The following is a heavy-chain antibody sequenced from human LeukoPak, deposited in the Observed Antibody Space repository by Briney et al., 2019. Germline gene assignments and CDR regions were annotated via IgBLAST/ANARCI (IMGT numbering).Heavy chain of an antibody. Sequence: PGGSLRLSCAASGFTFSSYGMHWDRQAPGKGLEWVAVISYDGSNKYYADSVKGRFTISRDNSKNTLYLQMNSLRAEDTAVYYCARVMYQQLPGSIDYWGQGTLVTVSS. CDR3: ARVMYQQLPGSIDY. CDR1: GFTFSSYG. D-gene: IGHD2-15*01. CDR2: ISYDGSNK. J-gene: IGHJ4*02. V-gene: IGHV3-30*03.